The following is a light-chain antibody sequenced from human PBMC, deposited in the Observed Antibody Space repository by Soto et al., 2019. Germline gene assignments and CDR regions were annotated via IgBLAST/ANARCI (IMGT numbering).Light chain of an antibody. CDR1: QSVSNRY. CDR2: GAS. J-gene: IGKJ3*01. CDR3: QQYGTSPFT. Sequence: EIVLTQSPGTLSLSPGERATLSCRASQSVSNRYLAWYQQKPGQAPRLLIYGASSRATGIPDRFSGSGSRTDFTLTITRLEPEDFAVYYCQQYGTSPFTFGPGTKVDIK. V-gene: IGKV3-20*01.